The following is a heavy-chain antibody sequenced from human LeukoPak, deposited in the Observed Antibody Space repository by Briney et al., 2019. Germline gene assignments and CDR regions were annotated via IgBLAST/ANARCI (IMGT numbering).Heavy chain of an antibody. CDR1: GFTFSSYS. Sequence: GGSLRLSCAASGFTFSSYSMNWVRQAPGKGLEWVSSISSSSYIYYADSVKGRFTISRDDAKNSLYLQMNSLRAEDTAVYYCARDRGSGWYDYWGQGTLVTVSS. J-gene: IGHJ4*02. V-gene: IGHV3-21*01. CDR2: ISSSSYI. D-gene: IGHD6-19*01. CDR3: ARDRGSGWYDY.